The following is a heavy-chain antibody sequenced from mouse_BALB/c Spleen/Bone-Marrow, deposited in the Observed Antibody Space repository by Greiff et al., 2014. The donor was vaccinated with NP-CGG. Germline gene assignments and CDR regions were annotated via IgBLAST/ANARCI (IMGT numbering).Heavy chain of an antibody. V-gene: IGHV7-3*02. J-gene: IGHJ2*01. D-gene: IGHD2-3*01. CDR3: ASYRGLLRFDY. CDR1: GFTFTDYY. Sequence: EVKLMESGGGLVQPGGSLRLSCATSGFTFTDYYMSWVRQPPGKALEWLGFIRNKANGYTTEYSASVKGRFTISRDNSQSILYLQMNTLRAENSATYYCASYRGLLRFDYWGQGTTLTVSS. CDR2: IRNKANGYTT.